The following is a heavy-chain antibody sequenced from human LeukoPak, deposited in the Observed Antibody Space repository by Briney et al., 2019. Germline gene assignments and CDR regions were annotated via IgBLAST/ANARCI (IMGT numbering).Heavy chain of an antibody. CDR3: ARGGDNTGITGSAAFDI. CDR2: ISSNGGST. Sequence: GGSLRLSCAASGFTFSSYAMHRVRQAPGKGLEYVSAISSNGGSTYYADYVKGRFTISRDNSKNTLYLQMGSLRAEYMAVYDCARGGDNTGITGSAAFDIWGQGTMVTVSS. D-gene: IGHD3-16*01. V-gene: IGHV3-64*02. CDR1: GFTFSSYA. J-gene: IGHJ3*02.